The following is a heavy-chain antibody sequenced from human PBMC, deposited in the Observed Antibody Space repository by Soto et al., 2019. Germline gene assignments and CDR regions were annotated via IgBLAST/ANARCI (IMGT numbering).Heavy chain of an antibody. CDR1: GGSISSSSYY. Sequence: SETLSLTCTVSGGSISSSSYYWGWIRQPPGKGLEWIGSIYYSGSTYYNPSLKSRVTISVDTSKNQFSLKLSSVTAADTAVYYCARVARVPNFWSGYYTYNWFDPWGQGTLVTVSS. CDR2: IYYSGST. CDR3: ARVARVPNFWSGYYTYNWFDP. J-gene: IGHJ5*02. D-gene: IGHD3-3*01. V-gene: IGHV4-39*07.